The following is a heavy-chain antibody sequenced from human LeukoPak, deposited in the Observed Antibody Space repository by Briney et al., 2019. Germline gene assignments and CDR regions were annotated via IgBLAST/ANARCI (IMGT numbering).Heavy chain of an antibody. CDR3: AKGWSYHILTGYSYPFDI. CDR2: IQYDGSKK. Sequence: GGSLRLSCAASGFTFSSYGMHWVRQAPGKGLEWVSFIQYDGSKKHYADSVKGRFTISRDNSKNTLYLQMNSLRAEDTAIYYCAKGWSYHILTGYSYPFDIWGQGTMVPVSS. V-gene: IGHV3-30*02. J-gene: IGHJ3*02. CDR1: GFTFSSYG. D-gene: IGHD3-9*01.